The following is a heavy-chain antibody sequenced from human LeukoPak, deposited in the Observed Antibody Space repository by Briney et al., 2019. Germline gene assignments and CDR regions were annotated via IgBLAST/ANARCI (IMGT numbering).Heavy chain of an antibody. J-gene: IGHJ5*02. CDR1: GFTFSSYA. CDR3: ARDVGTPYYYGSGSSNWFDP. Sequence: QPGGSLRLSCAASGFTFSSYAMHWVRRAPGKGLEWVAVISYDGSNKYYADSVKGRFTISRDNSKNTLYLQMNSLRAEDTAVYYCARDVGTPYYYGSGSSNWFDPWGRGTLVTVSS. D-gene: IGHD3-10*01. CDR2: ISYDGSNK. V-gene: IGHV3-30-3*01.